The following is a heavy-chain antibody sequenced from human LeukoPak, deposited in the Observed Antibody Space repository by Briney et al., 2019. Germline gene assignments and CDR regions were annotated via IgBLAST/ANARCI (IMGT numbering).Heavy chain of an antibody. J-gene: IGHJ5*02. Sequence: SVKVFCTTSGGTFNNSAISWVRKAPGQGLDWLRGIMPLFGTAGYAQKFQGRVTITKDESTRTVYLELTSLTSDDTAVYYCARDVHGDYGSGWFDPWGQGTLVSVSS. CDR3: ARDVHGDYGSGWFDP. D-gene: IGHD4-17*01. V-gene: IGHV1-69*05. CDR1: GGTFNNSA. CDR2: IMPLFGTA.